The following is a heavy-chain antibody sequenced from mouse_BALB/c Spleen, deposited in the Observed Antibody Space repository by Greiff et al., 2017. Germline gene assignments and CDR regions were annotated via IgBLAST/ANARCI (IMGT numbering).Heavy chain of an antibody. CDR2: IYPSDSYT. CDR3: TYGNS. V-gene: IGHV1-69*02. Sequence: VQLQQPGAELVRPGASVKLSCKASGYTFTSYWINWVKQRPGQGLEWIGNIYPSDSYTNYNQKFKDKATLTVDKSSSTAYMQLSSPTSEDSAVYYCTYGNSWGQGTTLTVSS. D-gene: IGHD2-1*01. J-gene: IGHJ2*01. CDR1: GYTFTSYW.